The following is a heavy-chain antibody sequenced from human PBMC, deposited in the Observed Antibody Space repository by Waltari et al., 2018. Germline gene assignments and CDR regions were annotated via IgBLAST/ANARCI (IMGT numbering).Heavy chain of an antibody. Sequence: QMQLVQSGPEVKKPGTSVKVSCKASGFTFTISAMQWVRQARGQRLEWIGWIVVGSGNTNYAQKFQERVTITRDMSTSTAYMELSSLRSEDTAVYYCAARTARQIYWYFDLWGRGTLVTVSS. CDR2: IVVGSGNT. D-gene: IGHD6-6*01. V-gene: IGHV1-58*02. CDR3: AARTARQIYWYFDL. CDR1: GFTFTISA. J-gene: IGHJ2*01.